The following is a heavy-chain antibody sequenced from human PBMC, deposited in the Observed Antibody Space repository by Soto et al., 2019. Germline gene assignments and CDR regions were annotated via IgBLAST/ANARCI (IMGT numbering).Heavy chain of an antibody. CDR2: IYYSGST. J-gene: IGHJ6*02. V-gene: IGHV4-30-4*01. CDR1: GGSISSGDYY. CDR3: ARARFRGGLYSSSGYGMDV. Sequence: TSETLSLTCTVSGGSISSGDYYWSWIRQPPGKGLEWIGYIYYSGSTYYNPSLKSRVTISVDTSKNQFSLKLSSVTAADTAVYYCARARFRGGLYSSSGYGMDVWGQGTTVTVSS. D-gene: IGHD6-6*01.